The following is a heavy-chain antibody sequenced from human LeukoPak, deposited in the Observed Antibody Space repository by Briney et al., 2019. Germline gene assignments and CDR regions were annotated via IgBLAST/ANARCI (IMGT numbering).Heavy chain of an antibody. J-gene: IGHJ4*02. CDR1: GFAFGSYW. V-gene: IGHV3-7*01. CDR3: ARVGKNGWDFDH. Sequence: GGSLRLSCAASGFAFGSYWMSWVRQAPGKGLEWVANIKEDGSEKYYVDSVKGRFTISRDNTKNSLYLQMTSLRADDTAVYYCARVGKNGWDFDHWGQGTLVTVSS. D-gene: IGHD6-19*01. CDR2: IKEDGSEK.